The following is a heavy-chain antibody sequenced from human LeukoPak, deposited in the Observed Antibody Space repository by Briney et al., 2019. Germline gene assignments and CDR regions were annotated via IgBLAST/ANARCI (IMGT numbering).Heavy chain of an antibody. J-gene: IGHJ5*02. CDR2: INPNSGGT. CDR3: ARDSALITMIVGNWFDP. D-gene: IGHD3-22*01. Sequence: ASVKVSCKASGYTFTGYYMHWVRQAPGQGLEWMGWINPNSGGTNYAQKFQGRVTMTRDTSISTAYMELSRLRSDDTAVYYCARDSALITMIVGNWFDPWGQGTLVTVSS. CDR1: GYTFTGYY. V-gene: IGHV1-2*02.